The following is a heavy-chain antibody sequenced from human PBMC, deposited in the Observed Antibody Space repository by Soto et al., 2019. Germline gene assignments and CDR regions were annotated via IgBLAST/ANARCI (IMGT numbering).Heavy chain of an antibody. D-gene: IGHD1-26*01. CDR3: ATGSGSYFLDWFDP. CDR2: FDPEDGET. Sequence: QVQLVQSGAEVKKPGASVKVSCKVSGYTLTELSIHWVRQAPGKGLEWMGGFDPEDGETVYAQKFQGRVTMTEDTSTDTAYMELSSLGSDDTAVYYCATGSGSYFLDWFDPWGQGTLVTVSS. CDR1: GYTLTELS. V-gene: IGHV1-24*01. J-gene: IGHJ5*02.